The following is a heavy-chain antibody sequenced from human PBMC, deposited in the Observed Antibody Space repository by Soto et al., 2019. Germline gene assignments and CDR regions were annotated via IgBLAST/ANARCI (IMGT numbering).Heavy chain of an antibody. Sequence: PGGSLRLSCAASGFTFSSNWMSWVRQAPGKGLEWVANINQDGSEKYYVDSVKGRFTISRDNAKNSLYLQMNSLRAEDTAVYYCARDRDRDGYNLGMDVWAQGTTVTVSS. V-gene: IGHV3-7*01. CDR3: ARDRDRDGYNLGMDV. D-gene: IGHD5-12*01. CDR2: INQDGSEK. J-gene: IGHJ6*02. CDR1: GFTFSSNW.